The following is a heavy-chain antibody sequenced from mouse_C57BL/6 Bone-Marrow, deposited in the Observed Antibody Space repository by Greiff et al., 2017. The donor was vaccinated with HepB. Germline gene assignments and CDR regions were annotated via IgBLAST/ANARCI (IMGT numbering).Heavy chain of an antibody. J-gene: IGHJ1*03. D-gene: IGHD2-4*01. CDR2: IYPRSGNT. V-gene: IGHV1-81*01. Sequence: VKLVESGAELARPGASVKLSCKASGYTFTSYGISWVKQRTGQGLEWIGEIYPRSGNTYYNEKFKGKATLTADKSSSTAYMELRSLTSEDSAVYFCARYDYAWYFDVWGTGTTVTVSS. CDR1: GYTFTSYG. CDR3: ARYDYAWYFDV.